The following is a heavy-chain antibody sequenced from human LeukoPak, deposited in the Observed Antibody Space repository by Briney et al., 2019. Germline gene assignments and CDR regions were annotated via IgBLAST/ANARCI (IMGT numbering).Heavy chain of an antibody. CDR3: AKATSPVHSRNWFDS. D-gene: IGHD6-13*01. CDR1: GFTFSSYA. CDR2: ISGSGTNT. V-gene: IGHV3-23*01. J-gene: IGHJ5*01. Sequence: GGSLRLSCAASGFTFSSYAMSWVRQAPGKGLEWVSSISGSGTNTDYADSVKGRFTISRDNSKNTVNVQMDSLRAEDTAEYYCAKATSPVHSRNWFDSWGQGTLVTVSS.